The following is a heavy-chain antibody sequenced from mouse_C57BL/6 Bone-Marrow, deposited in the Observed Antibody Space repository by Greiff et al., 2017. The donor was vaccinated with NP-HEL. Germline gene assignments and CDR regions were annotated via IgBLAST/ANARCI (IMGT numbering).Heavy chain of an antibody. CDR1: GYTFTSYW. J-gene: IGHJ2*01. D-gene: IGHD2-14*01. CDR2: IDPSDSYT. V-gene: IGHV1-50*01. CDR3: ARVPNCCDY. Sequence: VQLQQPGAELVKPGASVKLSCKASGYTFTSYWMQWVKQRPGQGLEWIGEIDPSDSYTNYNQKFKGKATLTVDTSSSTAYMQLSSLTSEDSAVYYCARVPNCCDYWGQGTTLTVSS.